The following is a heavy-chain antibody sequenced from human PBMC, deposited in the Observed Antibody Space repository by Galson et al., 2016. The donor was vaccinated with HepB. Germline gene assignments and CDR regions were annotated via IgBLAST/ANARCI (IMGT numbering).Heavy chain of an antibody. J-gene: IGHJ4*02. CDR3: ARDLSYGRYDH. V-gene: IGHV3-7*01. CDR2: IKQEGSEK. D-gene: IGHD3-10*01. CDR1: GFIFSSYW. Sequence: SLRLSCAGSGFIFSSYWMSWVRQAPGKGLEWVANIKQEGSEKFYVDSLKGRFTISRDNAKNSLYLQMDSLRVGDTAVYYCARDLSYGRYDHWGQGTQVIVSS.